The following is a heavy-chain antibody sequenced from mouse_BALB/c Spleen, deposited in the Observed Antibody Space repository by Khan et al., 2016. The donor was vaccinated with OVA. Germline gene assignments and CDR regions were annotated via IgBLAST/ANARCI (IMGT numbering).Heavy chain of an antibody. V-gene: IGHV1-76*01. J-gene: IGHJ2*01. CDR2: IYPRTDNT. CDR3: AREEALYYFDY. D-gene: IGHD3-2*02. CDR1: GYILTSYW. Sequence: QVQLKQSGAELVRPGASVKLSCKTSGYILTSYWIHWVTKRSGKGLEWIARIYPRTDNTYYNENLQDKATLTADKSYRTAYMQLSRRKSAVSAVYFGAREEALYYFDYWGQGTTLTVSS.